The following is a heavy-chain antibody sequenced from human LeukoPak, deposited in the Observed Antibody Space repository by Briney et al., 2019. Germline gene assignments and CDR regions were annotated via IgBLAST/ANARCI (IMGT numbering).Heavy chain of an antibody. CDR1: GGSISSYY. D-gene: IGHD6-13*01. Sequence: SETLSLTCTVSGGSISSYYWSWIRQPAGKGLEWIGRIYTSGSTNYNPSLKSRVTMSVDTSKNQFSLKLSSVTAADTAVYYCARSAILGIAEATYYFDYWGQGTLVTVSS. V-gene: IGHV4-4*07. CDR2: IYTSGST. CDR3: ARSAILGIAEATYYFDY. J-gene: IGHJ4*02.